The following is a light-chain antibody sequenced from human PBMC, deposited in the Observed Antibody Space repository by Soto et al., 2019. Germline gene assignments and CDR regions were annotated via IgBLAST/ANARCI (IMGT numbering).Light chain of an antibody. Sequence: VLTQPPSVSAAPGQKVTISCSGSSSNIGGNSVSWYQQLPGTAPKLLIYDDNKRPSGIPDRFSGSKSGTSATLGITGFQTGDEADYYCGSWDSSLSAYVFGTGTKVIVL. CDR2: DDN. V-gene: IGLV1-51*01. CDR1: SSNIGGNS. J-gene: IGLJ1*01. CDR3: GSWDSSLSAYV.